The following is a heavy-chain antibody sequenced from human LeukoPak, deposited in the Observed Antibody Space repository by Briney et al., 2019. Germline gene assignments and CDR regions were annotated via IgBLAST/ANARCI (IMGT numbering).Heavy chain of an antibody. CDR3: ARIDPLGFFDQ. D-gene: IGHD6-25*01. J-gene: IGHJ4*02. CDR1: GAFSSRYY. Sequence: PSETLSLTCSVSGAFSSRYYWSWVRQPLGKGLEWLGYIFYSGHSTYNPSLTSRISMSVDTSKAQFSLELTSVTAADTAVHYCARIDPLGFFDQWGPGTLVTVSS. CDR2: IFYSGHS. V-gene: IGHV4-59*12.